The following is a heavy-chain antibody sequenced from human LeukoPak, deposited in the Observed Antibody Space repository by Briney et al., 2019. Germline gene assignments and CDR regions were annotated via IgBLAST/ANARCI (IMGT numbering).Heavy chain of an antibody. CDR1: GGSFSGYY. J-gene: IGHJ6*02. CDR2: INHSGST. Sequence: SETLSLTCVVYGGSFSGYYWSWIRQPPGKGLEWIGEINHSGSTNYNPSLKSRVTISVDTSKNQFSLKLSSVTAADTAVYYCAILVPTAAYYYYGMDVWGQGTTVTVSS. D-gene: IGHD2-2*01. CDR3: AILVPTAAYYYYGMDV. V-gene: IGHV4-34*01.